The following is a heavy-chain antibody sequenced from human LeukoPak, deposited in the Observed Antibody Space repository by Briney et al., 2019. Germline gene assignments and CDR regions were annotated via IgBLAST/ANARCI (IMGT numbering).Heavy chain of an antibody. CDR2: IYTSGST. J-gene: IGHJ4*02. Sequence: SETLSLTCTVSGGSISSYYWSCIRQPAGKGLEWIGRIYTSGSTNYNPSLKSRVTMSVDTSKNQFSLKLSSVTAADTAVYYCARLGGIGPIYSSSWSSPFDYWGQGTLVTVSS. D-gene: IGHD6-13*01. CDR3: ARLGGIGPIYSSSWSSPFDY. V-gene: IGHV4-4*07. CDR1: GGSISSYY.